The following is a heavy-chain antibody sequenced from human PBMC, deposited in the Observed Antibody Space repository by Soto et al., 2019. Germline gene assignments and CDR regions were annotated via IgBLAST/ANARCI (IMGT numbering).Heavy chain of an antibody. CDR3: ARGGGSFKARFGY. CDR1: GGSFSGSY. J-gene: IGHJ4*02. D-gene: IGHD2-15*01. CDR2: INHSGST. V-gene: IGHV4-34*01. Sequence: QVQLQQWGAGLLKPSETLSLTCAVYGGSFSGSYWSWIRQPPGKGLEWIGEINHSGSTNYTPSLKSRVTISVDTSKNQFSLKLSSVTAADTAVYYCARGGGSFKARFGYWGQGTLVTVSS.